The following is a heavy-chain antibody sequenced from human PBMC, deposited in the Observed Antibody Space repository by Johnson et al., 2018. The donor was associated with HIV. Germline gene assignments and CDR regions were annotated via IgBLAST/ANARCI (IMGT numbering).Heavy chain of an antibody. CDR2: IKQDGSEK. CDR1: GFTFSSYW. Sequence: MQLVESGGGVVQPGRSLRLSCAASGFTFSSYWMSWVRQAPGKGLEWVANIKQDGSEKYYVDSVKGGFTISRDNAKNSLYLQMNNLRAEDTAVYYCARDQWPGNDAFDIWGQGTMVTVSS. J-gene: IGHJ3*02. D-gene: IGHD6-19*01. V-gene: IGHV3-7*03. CDR3: ARDQWPGNDAFDI.